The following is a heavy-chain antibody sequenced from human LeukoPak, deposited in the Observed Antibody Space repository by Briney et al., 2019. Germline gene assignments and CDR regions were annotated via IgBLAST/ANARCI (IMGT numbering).Heavy chain of an antibody. CDR2: IHPSGST. D-gene: IGHD5-18*01. CDR1: GGSFSDYH. Sequence: SETLSLTCTVYGGSFSDYHWGWIRQPPGKGLEWIGEIHPSGSTNYSPSLKSRVTISLDASKNQFSLKLSSVAAADTAVYFCARVGYSYVINDRSRTGLGAYPTKYYYHMDVWDKGTTVTVSS. J-gene: IGHJ6*03. CDR3: ARVGYSYVINDRSRTGLGAYPTKYYYHMDV. V-gene: IGHV4-34*01.